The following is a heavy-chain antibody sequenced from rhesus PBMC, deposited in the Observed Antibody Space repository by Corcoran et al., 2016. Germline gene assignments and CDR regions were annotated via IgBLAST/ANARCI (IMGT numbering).Heavy chain of an antibody. V-gene: IGHV1-138*01. Sequence: QVQLVQSGAEGMKPGSSMRVACTDSGYTFTDYYLHWVRQDPEQGLEWKGESNPKTEGTDVAQQFQARVTMTRDSSTSTAYMALSSLSSEDTAVYSCARRRVTTVAAAYWGQGVLFTCSS. CDR2: SNPKTEGT. D-gene: IGHD4-29*01. J-gene: IGHJ4*01. CDR1: GYTFTDYY. CDR3: ARRRVTTVAAAY.